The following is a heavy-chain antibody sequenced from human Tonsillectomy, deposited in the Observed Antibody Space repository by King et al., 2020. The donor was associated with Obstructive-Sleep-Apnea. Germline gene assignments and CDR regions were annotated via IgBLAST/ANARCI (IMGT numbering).Heavy chain of an antibody. Sequence: VQLQQWGAGLLKPSETLSLTCAVFGGSFSDYYWSWIRQPPGKGLEWIGEINHSGSTNYNPSLKSRVTISVDTSKNQFSLKLNSVTAAGTAVYYCARGSGAAAVNWFDPWGQGTLVTVSS. D-gene: IGHD6-13*01. CDR1: GGSFSDYY. CDR2: INHSGST. CDR3: ARGSGAAAVNWFDP. J-gene: IGHJ5*02. V-gene: IGHV4-34*01.